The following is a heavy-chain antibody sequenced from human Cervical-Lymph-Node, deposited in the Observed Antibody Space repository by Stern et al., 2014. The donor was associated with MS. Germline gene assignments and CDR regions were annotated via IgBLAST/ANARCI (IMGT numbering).Heavy chain of an antibody. CDR2: ISSSSSYM. J-gene: IGHJ4*02. D-gene: IGHD3-3*01. CDR1: GFTFSSYS. V-gene: IGHV3-21*01. CDR3: AREYDFWSGYHGPFDY. Sequence: EVQLVESGGGLVKPGGSLRLSCAASGFTFSSYSMNWVRQAPGKGLEWVSSISSSSSYMYDADSVKGRFTISGDNAKNSLYLQMNSLRAEDTAVYYCAREYDFWSGYHGPFDYWGQGTLVTVSS.